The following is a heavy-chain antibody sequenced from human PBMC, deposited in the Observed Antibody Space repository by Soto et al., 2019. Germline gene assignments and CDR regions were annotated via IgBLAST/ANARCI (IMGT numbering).Heavy chain of an antibody. J-gene: IGHJ4*02. D-gene: IGHD3-10*01. CDR2: IIPIFGTT. V-gene: IGHV1-69*12. Sequence: QVQLVQSGAEVRKPGSSVKVSCKASGGTFSNYAISWVRQAPGQGLEWMGGIIPIFGTTNYAQTFQGRVTITADESTSTAEMELSSLRSEDTAIYYCARDPFDGRWFDNDYWGQGTLVTVSS. CDR3: ARDPFDGRWFDNDY. CDR1: GGTFSNYA.